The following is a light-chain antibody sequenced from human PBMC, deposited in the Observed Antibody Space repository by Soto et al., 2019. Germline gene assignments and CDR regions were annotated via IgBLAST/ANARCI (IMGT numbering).Light chain of an antibody. Sequence: QSVLTQPASVSGSPGQSITISCSGTNSDVGGSNYVSWYQQYPGKAPKLMIYDVSNRPSGVSNRFSGSKSGNTASLTISGLQAEDEADYYCSSYISSGTPHLFGTGPKVTVL. CDR2: DVS. CDR3: SSYISSGTPHL. CDR1: NSDVGGSNY. J-gene: IGLJ1*01. V-gene: IGLV2-14*01.